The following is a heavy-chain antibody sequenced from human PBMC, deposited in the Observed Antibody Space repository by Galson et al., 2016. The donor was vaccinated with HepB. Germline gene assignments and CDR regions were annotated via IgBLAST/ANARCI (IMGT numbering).Heavy chain of an antibody. J-gene: IGHJ4*02. Sequence: SLRLSCAASEFTFSTYGMHWVRQDPGKGLEWVALIWHDGSNEYYADSVKGRFTISRDNPKNTLYLQMNSLKVEDTAVYYCARERGIAAAATLDYWGQGTLVTVSS. CDR3: ARERGIAAAATLDY. CDR2: IWHDGSNE. V-gene: IGHV3-33*01. CDR1: EFTFSTYG. D-gene: IGHD6-13*01.